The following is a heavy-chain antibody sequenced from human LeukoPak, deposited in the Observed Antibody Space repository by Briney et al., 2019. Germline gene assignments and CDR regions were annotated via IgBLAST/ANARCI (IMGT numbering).Heavy chain of an antibody. Sequence: PGGSLRLSCAASGFTFSSNYMSWVRQAPGKGLEWVSVIYSGGSTYYADSVTGRFTISRDNSKNTLYLQMNSLRAEDTAVYYCAKGAAGTEMYFDYWGQGTLVTVSS. J-gene: IGHJ4*02. D-gene: IGHD6-13*01. CDR3: AKGAAGTEMYFDY. V-gene: IGHV3-53*01. CDR1: GFTFSSNY. CDR2: IYSGGST.